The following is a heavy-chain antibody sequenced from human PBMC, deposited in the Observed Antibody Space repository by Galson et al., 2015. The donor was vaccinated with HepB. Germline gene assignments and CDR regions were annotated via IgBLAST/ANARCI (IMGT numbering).Heavy chain of an antibody. CDR3: ARGRVPLEQGFLGAYYYMDV. D-gene: IGHD1/OR15-1a*01. CDR2: IIPIFGTA. V-gene: IGHV1-69*13. J-gene: IGHJ6*03. CDR1: GGTFSSYA. Sequence: SVKVSCKASGGTFSSYAISWVRQAPGQGLEWMGGIIPIFGTANYAQKFQGRVTITADESTSTAYMELSSLRSEDTAVYYCARGRVPLEQGFLGAYYYMDVWGKGTTVTVSS.